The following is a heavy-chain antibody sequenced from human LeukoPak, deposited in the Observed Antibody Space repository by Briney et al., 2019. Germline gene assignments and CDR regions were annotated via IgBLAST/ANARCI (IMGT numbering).Heavy chain of an antibody. CDR1: GFTVSSKY. V-gene: IGHV3-66*01. J-gene: IGHJ4*02. Sequence: GGSLRLSCAASGFTVSSKYMSWVRQAPGKGLEWVSVLYSGGSTYYADSVKGRFTISRDNSKNTLYLQMNSLRAEDTAVYYCARDRDGGNHYDYWGQGTLVTVYS. D-gene: IGHD4-23*01. CDR2: LYSGGST. CDR3: ARDRDGGNHYDY.